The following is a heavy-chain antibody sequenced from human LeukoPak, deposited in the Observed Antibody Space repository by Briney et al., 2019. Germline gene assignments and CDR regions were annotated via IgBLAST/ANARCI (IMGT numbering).Heavy chain of an antibody. D-gene: IGHD1-26*01. Sequence: GRSLRLSCAASGFTFSSYGLHRVRQAPGKGLEWVSVISYDGSNKYYADSVKGRFTISRDNSKNTLYLQMNSLRAEDTAVYYCARDKDVGATSFDAFDIWGQGTMVTVSS. CDR2: ISYDGSNK. CDR1: GFTFSSYG. J-gene: IGHJ3*02. V-gene: IGHV3-30*03. CDR3: ARDKDVGATSFDAFDI.